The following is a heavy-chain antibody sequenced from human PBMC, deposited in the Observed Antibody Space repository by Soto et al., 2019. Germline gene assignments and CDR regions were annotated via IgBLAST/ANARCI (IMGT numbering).Heavy chain of an antibody. Sequence: PGGSLRLSCAASGFTFRNYGMHWVRQAPGKGLEWLAVISHDGTKEYYADAVKGRFTIPRDNTKNMLYLQMNSLRLEDTAVYYSAKGGGQWPDQDAFDMWGQGTMVTVSS. CDR2: ISHDGTKE. CDR3: AKGGGQWPDQDAFDM. CDR1: GFTFRNYG. J-gene: IGHJ3*02. V-gene: IGHV3-30*18. D-gene: IGHD6-19*01.